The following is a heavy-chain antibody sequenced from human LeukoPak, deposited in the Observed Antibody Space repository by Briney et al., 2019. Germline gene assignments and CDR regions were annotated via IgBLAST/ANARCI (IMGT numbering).Heavy chain of an antibody. CDR2: INHSGST. D-gene: IGHD2-2*01. V-gene: IGHV4-34*01. J-gene: IGHJ5*02. Sequence: PSETLSLTCAVYGGSFSGYYWSWIRQPPGKGLEWIGEINHSGSTNYNPSLKSRVTISVDTSKNQLSLKLSSVTAADTAVYYCASGVVPAATLDPWGQGTLVTVSS. CDR1: GGSFSGYY. CDR3: ASGVVPAATLDP.